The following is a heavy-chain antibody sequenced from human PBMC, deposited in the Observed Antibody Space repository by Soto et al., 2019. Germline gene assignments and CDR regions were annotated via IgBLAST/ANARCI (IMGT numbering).Heavy chain of an antibody. CDR1: GGAFSSYA. D-gene: IGHD3-10*01. J-gene: IGHJ2*01. V-gene: IGHV1-69*01. Sequence: QVQLVQSGAEVKKPGSSVKVSCKASGGAFSSYAISWVRQAPGQGLEWMGGNLPLFNISNYEQKFQGRVTITADAPTSTAYMDHSNLTSEDTSVYYCARRLIGYGSWYFDLWGSGTLITVSS. CDR2: NLPLFNIS. CDR3: ARRLIGYGSWYFDL.